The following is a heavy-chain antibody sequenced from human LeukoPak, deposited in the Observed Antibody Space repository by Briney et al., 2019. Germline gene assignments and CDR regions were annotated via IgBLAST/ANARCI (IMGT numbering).Heavy chain of an antibody. V-gene: IGHV4-38-2*02. J-gene: IGHJ6*03. CDR1: GYSISSGYY. D-gene: IGHD4-11*01. CDR2: IYHSGST. Sequence: SETLSLTCTVSGYSISSGYYWGWIRQPPGKGLEWIGSIYHSGSTYYNPSLKSRVTISVDTSKNQFSLKLSSVTAADTAVYYCARRARLPYSNYSYYYYYMDVWGKGTTVTVSS. CDR3: ARRARLPYSNYSYYYYYMDV.